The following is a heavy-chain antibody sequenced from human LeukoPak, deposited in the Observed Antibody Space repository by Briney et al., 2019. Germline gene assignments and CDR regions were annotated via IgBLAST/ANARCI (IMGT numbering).Heavy chain of an antibody. D-gene: IGHD1-26*01. V-gene: IGHV4-4*02. CDR3: ARHRVVGTTRGRGFDS. CDR1: GGSISSSNW. J-gene: IGHJ5*01. CDR2: IYHSGGT. Sequence: SGTLSLTCAVSGGSISSSNWWSWVRQPPGKGLEWIGEIYHSGGTSYNPSLKSRVIISKDTSKDQVSLRLSSVTVADTAVYYCARHRVVGTTRGRGFDSWGQGTLVIVSS.